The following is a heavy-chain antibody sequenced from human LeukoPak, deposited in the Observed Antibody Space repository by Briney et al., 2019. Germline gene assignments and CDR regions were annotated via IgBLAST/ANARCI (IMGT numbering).Heavy chain of an antibody. CDR2: ISAYNGNT. CDR1: GYTFTSYG. Sequence: ASVKVSCKASGYTFTSYGISWVRWVRQAPGQGLEWMGWISAYNGNTNYAQKFQGRVTMTTDTSTSTAYIELRSLRSDDTAVYYCARADVYSSGWLVAEYFQHWGQGTLVTVSS. D-gene: IGHD6-19*01. V-gene: IGHV1-18*01. CDR3: ARADVYSSGWLVAEYFQH. J-gene: IGHJ1*01.